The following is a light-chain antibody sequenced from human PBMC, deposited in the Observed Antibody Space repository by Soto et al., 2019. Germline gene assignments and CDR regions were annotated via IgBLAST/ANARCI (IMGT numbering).Light chain of an antibody. CDR2: RNY. Sequence: QSALTQPPSASGTPGQRVTITCSGSSSNIGNSYVYWYQQLPGKAPKLLVYRNYQRPSGVPDRFSGSKSGTSASLAISGLRSEDEADYYCASWDGSLSGYVFGTGTKVTVL. CDR3: ASWDGSLSGYV. J-gene: IGLJ1*01. CDR1: SSNIGNSY. V-gene: IGLV1-47*01.